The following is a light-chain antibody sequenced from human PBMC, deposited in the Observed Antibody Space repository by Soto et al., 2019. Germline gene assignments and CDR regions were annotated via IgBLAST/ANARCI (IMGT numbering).Light chain of an antibody. Sequence: QSALTQPPSASGSPGQSVTISCTGTSSDVGGYNYVSWYQQYPGKAPKLMIYEVSKRPSGVPDRFSGSKSGYTASLTVSGLPAEDAADYYCTSYGDPNNVLFGGGTQLTVL. CDR1: SSDVGGYNY. V-gene: IGLV2-8*01. CDR3: TSYGDPNNVL. CDR2: EVS. J-gene: IGLJ2*01.